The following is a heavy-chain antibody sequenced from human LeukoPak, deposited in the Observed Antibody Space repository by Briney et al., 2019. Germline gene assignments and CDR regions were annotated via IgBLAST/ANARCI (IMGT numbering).Heavy chain of an antibody. V-gene: IGHV4-34*01. CDR2: INHSGST. CDR3: ARREDYYDSSGYLG. Sequence: PSETLSLTCAVYGGSFSGYCWSWIRQPPGKGLEWIGEINHSGSTNYNPSLKSRVTISVDTSKNQFSLKLSSVTAADTAVYYCARREDYYDSSGYLGWGQGTLVTVSS. J-gene: IGHJ4*02. D-gene: IGHD3-22*01. CDR1: GGSFSGYC.